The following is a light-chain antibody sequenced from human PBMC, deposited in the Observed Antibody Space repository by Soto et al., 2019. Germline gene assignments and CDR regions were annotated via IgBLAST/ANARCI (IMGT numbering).Light chain of an antibody. CDR3: QQYGSSLYT. CDR1: HSVSSSY. V-gene: IGKV3-20*01. CDR2: GAS. Sequence: EIVLTQSPGTLSLSPGERATLSCRANHSVSSSYLAWYQQKPGQAPRLLIYGASSRATGIPDRFSGSGSGTDFTLTISRLEPEDFAVYYCQQYGSSLYTFGQGTKLEIK. J-gene: IGKJ2*01.